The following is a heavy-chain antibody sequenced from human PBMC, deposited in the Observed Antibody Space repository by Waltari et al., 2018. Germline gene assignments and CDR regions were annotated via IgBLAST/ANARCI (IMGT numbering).Heavy chain of an antibody. Sequence: EVQLVESGGNLVEPGGSLRLSCPASGFPFGNFWMPWVRQAQGKGLEWVANTKEDGNEIYYLDSVKGRFTISRDNAKNSLFLQMNSLRAEDTAIYYCARGWAHLDSWGQGTLVTVSS. CDR2: TKEDGNEI. J-gene: IGHJ4*02. D-gene: IGHD1-26*01. CDR1: GFPFGNFW. CDR3: ARGWAHLDS. V-gene: IGHV3-7*01.